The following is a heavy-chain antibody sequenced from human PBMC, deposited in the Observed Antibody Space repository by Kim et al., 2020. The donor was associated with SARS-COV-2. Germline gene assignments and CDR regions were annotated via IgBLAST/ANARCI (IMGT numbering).Heavy chain of an antibody. D-gene: IGHD2-21*02. Sequence: GESLKISCKGSGYSFTSFWIAWVRQMPGKGLEWMGSIYSGDSDTRYSPSFQGQVTISADKSISTVYLQWSSLKASDTAIYYCATPGGDLSKYYYYGMDVWGQGTTVTVSS. J-gene: IGHJ6*02. CDR3: ATPGGDLSKYYYYGMDV. V-gene: IGHV5-51*01. CDR1: GYSFTSFW. CDR2: IYSGDSDT.